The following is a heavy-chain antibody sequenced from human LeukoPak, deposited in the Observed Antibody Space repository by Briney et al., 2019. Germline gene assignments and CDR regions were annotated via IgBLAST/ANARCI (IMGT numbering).Heavy chain of an antibody. V-gene: IGHV1-18*01. Sequence: ASVKVSCKDSGYMFSSYGITWVRRAPGQGLEWMGWISAYNGNTKSAQNLQGRVIMTTDTSTNTAHMELRSLRSDDTAVYYCARIASDGSGTNHYWGQGTQVIVSS. D-gene: IGHD3-10*01. CDR1: GYMFSSYG. CDR3: ARIASDGSGTNHY. CDR2: ISAYNGNT. J-gene: IGHJ4*02.